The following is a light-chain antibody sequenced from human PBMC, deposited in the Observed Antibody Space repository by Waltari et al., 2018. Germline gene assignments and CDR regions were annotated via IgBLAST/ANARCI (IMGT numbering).Light chain of an antibody. V-gene: IGKV1-5*03. CDR3: QQYNSYSYT. Sequence: DIQMTQSPSTLSASVGDRVTITCRDSQSISSWLSWYPQKPGKAPKLLIYKASSLESGVPSRFSGSGSGTDFTLTISSLQPDDFATYYCQQYNSYSYTFGQGTKLEIK. J-gene: IGKJ2*01. CDR1: QSISSW. CDR2: KAS.